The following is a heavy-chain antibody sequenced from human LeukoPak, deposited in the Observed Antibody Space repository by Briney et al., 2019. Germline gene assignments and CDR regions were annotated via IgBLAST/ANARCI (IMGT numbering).Heavy chain of an antibody. J-gene: IGHJ4*02. Sequence: GGSLRLSCAASGFTFTSYWMHWVRQAPGKGLVWVSRINSDGAITSYADSVKGRFTISRDNANNTLYLQMNSLRAEDTAVYYCARGVGGYSYGWGQGTLVTVSS. CDR2: INSDGAIT. V-gene: IGHV3-74*01. CDR1: GFTFTSYW. CDR3: ARGVGGYSYG. D-gene: IGHD5-18*01.